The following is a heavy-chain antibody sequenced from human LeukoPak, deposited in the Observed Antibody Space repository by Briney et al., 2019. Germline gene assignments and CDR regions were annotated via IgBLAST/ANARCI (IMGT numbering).Heavy chain of an antibody. J-gene: IGHJ4*02. CDR1: GFTFSDCY. D-gene: IGHD2-8*01. V-gene: IGHV3-11*04. Sequence: GGSLRLSCAASGFTFSDCYMSWIRQAPGKGLEWVSYISSSGSTIYYADSVKGRSTISRDNAKNSLYLQMNSLRAEDTAVYYCARDFPADIVLMVYGFDYWGQGTLVTVSS. CDR3: ARDFPADIVLMVYGFDY. CDR2: ISSSGSTI.